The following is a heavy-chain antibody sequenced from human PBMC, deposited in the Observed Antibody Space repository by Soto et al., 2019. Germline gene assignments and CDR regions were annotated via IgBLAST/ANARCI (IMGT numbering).Heavy chain of an antibody. V-gene: IGHV3-23*01. J-gene: IGHJ2*01. CDR1: GFTFSSYA. CDR2: ISGSGGST. D-gene: IGHD6-13*01. Sequence: EVQLLESGGGLVQPGGSLRLSCAASGFTFSSYAMSWVRQAPGKRLEWVSAISGSGGSTYYADYVKGRFTISRDNSKNTQYQQMNGLRAEDTAVYYCAREGAAAGIGHINYWYFDLWGRGTLVTVSS. CDR3: AREGAAAGIGHINYWYFDL.